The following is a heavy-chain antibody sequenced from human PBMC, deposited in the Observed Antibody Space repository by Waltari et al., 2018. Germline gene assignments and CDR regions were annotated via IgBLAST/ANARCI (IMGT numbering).Heavy chain of an antibody. CDR3: ARDNPFDL. CDR1: GFKLNDYY. V-gene: IGHV3-11*01. Sequence: QVQLVESGGGLVKPGGSLRLSCVASGFKLNDYYMSWIRQAPGKGLEWISYISRGSSAIYYANSVRGRFTSSRDNARNSVFLKMDSLRAEDTATYYCARDNPFDLWGQGTLVTVSS. J-gene: IGHJ4*02. CDR2: ISRGSSAI.